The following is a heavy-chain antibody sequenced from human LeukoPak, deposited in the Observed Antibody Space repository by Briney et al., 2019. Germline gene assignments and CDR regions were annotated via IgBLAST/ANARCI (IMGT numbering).Heavy chain of an antibody. Sequence: PSETLSLTCTVSGGSISSYYWSCIRQPPGKGLEWIGYIYYSGSTNSNPSLKSRVTVSVDTSKNQFSLRLSSETAADTAVYYCARHEPYYYDSSDYWGYYFDYWGQGTLVTVSS. V-gene: IGHV4-59*08. D-gene: IGHD3-22*01. J-gene: IGHJ4*02. CDR1: GGSISSYY. CDR2: IYYSGST. CDR3: ARHEPYYYDSSDYWGYYFDY.